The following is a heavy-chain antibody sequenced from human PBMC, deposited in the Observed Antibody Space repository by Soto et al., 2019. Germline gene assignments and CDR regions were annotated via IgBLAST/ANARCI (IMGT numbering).Heavy chain of an antibody. V-gene: IGHV3-48*01. D-gene: IGHD6-19*01. CDR2: ISSSSTTI. CDR3: ARDKGGSVAGFNWFDP. Sequence: GGPLRLSCVASGSSVSTFGMNWVRQAPGEGLEWVAYISSSSTTIFYGGSVKGRFTASRDNAENSMYLEMNNLRVEDTAIYYCARDKGGSVAGFNWFDPWGHGTLVTVSS. CDR1: GSSVSTFG. J-gene: IGHJ5*02.